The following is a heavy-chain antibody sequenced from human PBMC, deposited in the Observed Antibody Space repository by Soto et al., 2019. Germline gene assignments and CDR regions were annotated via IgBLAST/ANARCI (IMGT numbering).Heavy chain of an antibody. CDR1: GDSVSRYSAA. Sequence: QVQLQQSGPGLVKPSQTLSLTCAISGDSVSRYSAAWNWIRQSPSWGLEWLGRTFYKSKWYNEGSESVNSRITINADTSQNQFPLHLNSVTPEDTAVYCCARGQLTYYGMDVWGQGTTVTVSS. CDR2: TFYKSKWYN. CDR3: ARGQLTYYGMDV. V-gene: IGHV6-1*01. D-gene: IGHD1-1*01. J-gene: IGHJ6*02.